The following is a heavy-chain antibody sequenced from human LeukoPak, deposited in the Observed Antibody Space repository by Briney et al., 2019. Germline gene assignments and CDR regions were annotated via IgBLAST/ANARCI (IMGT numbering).Heavy chain of an antibody. D-gene: IGHD3-16*02. V-gene: IGHV1-18*04. CDR3: ARDQYDSVWGSCRPYFDY. CDR1: GYTFTSYG. J-gene: IGHJ4*02. Sequence: ASVKVSCKASGYTFTSYGISWVRQAPGQGLEWMGSISPYNGNTKYAENLQGRVIMTTDTSTRTAYMELRSLRSDDTAVFYCARDQYDSVWGSCRPYFDYWGQGTLVTVSS. CDR2: ISPYNGNT.